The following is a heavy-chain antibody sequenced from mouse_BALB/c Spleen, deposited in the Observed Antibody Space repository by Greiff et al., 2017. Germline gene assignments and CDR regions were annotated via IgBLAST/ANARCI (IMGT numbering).Heavy chain of an antibody. D-gene: IGHD4-1*01. CDR2: IYPGNGDT. J-gene: IGHJ2*01. V-gene: IGHV1-12*01. Sequence: QVQLKQPGAELVKPGASVKMSCKASGYTFTSYNMHWVKQTPGQGLEWIGAIYPGNGDTSYNQKFKGKATLTADKSSSTAYMQLSSLTSEDSAVYYCARRDWDKYYFDYWGQGTTLTVSS. CDR3: ARRDWDKYYFDY. CDR1: GYTFTSYN.